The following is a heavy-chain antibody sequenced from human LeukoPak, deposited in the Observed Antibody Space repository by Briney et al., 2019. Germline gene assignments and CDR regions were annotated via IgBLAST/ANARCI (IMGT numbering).Heavy chain of an antibody. V-gene: IGHV3-53*01. CDR1: GFTVSSNY. CDR2: IYSGGST. CDR3: ARDNKTARWAFDI. D-gene: IGHD5-18*01. J-gene: IGHJ3*02. Sequence: GSLRLSCAASGFTVSSNYMSWVRQAPGKGLEWVSVIYSGGSTYYADSVKGRFTISRDNSKNTLYPQMNSLRAEDTAVYYCARDNKTARWAFDIWGQGTMVTVSS.